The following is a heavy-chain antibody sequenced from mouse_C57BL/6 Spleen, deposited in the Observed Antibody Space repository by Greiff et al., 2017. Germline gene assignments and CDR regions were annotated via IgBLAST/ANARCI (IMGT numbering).Heavy chain of an antibody. CDR3: TRTTVVATGYFDV. CDR1: GFNIKDDY. Sequence: VQLQQSGAELVRPGASVKLSCTASGFNIKDDYMHWVKQRPEQGLEWIGWIDPENGDTEYASKFQGKATITADTSSNTAYLQLSSLTSEDTAVYDCTRTTVVATGYFDVWGTGTTVTVSS. D-gene: IGHD1-1*01. V-gene: IGHV14-4*01. CDR2: IDPENGDT. J-gene: IGHJ1*03.